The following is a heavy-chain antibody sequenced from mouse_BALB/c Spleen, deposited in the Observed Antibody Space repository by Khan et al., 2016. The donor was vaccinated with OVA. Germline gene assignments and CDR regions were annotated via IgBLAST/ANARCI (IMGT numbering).Heavy chain of an antibody. CDR1: GYTFTDYV. J-gene: IGHJ2*01. CDR3: ARFHGGY. Sequence: QIQLVQSGPELKKPGETVKISCKASGYTFTDYVMNWVKQAPGKGLRWMGWINTYTGEPTYADDFKGRFAFSLETSASTAYLQINNLNNEDTATYFCARFHGGYWGQGTTLTVSS. CDR2: INTYTGEP. V-gene: IGHV9-3-1*01.